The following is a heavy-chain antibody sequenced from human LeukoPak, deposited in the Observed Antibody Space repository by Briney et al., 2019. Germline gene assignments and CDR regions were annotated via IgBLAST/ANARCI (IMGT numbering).Heavy chain of an antibody. Sequence: PSETLSLTCTVSGYSISSGYYWGWIRQPPGKGLEWIGSIYHSGRTFYNPSLKSRVTISVGTSKNQFSLKLSSVTAADTAVYYCAREKLSPQLLSGFPDAFDIWGQGTMVTVSS. CDR2: IYHSGRT. J-gene: IGHJ3*02. D-gene: IGHD2/OR15-2a*01. CDR1: GYSISSGYY. CDR3: AREKLSPQLLSGFPDAFDI. V-gene: IGHV4-38-2*02.